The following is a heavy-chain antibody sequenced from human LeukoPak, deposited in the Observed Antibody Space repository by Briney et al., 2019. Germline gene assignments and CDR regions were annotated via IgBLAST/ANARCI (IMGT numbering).Heavy chain of an antibody. Sequence: ASVKVSCKASGYTFTGYGISWVRQAPGQGLEWMGWISAYNGNTNYAQKLQGRVTMTTDTSTSTAYMELRSLRSDDTAVYYCARDFNGYSYGYSSYYYYYMDVWGKGTTVTVSS. CDR2: ISAYNGNT. CDR1: GYTFTGYG. V-gene: IGHV1-18*01. D-gene: IGHD5-18*01. CDR3: ARDFNGYSYGYSSYYYYYMDV. J-gene: IGHJ6*03.